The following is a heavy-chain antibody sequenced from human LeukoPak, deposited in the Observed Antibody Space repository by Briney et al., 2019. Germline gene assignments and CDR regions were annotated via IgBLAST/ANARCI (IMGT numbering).Heavy chain of an antibody. CDR3: ARDRWLLRYYYGMDV. CDR2: IYTSGST. Sequence: SQTLSLTCTVSGGSISSGSYYWSWIRQPAVKGLEWIGRIYTSGSTNYNPSLKSRVTIPVDTSKNQFSLKLSSVTAADTAVYYCARDRWLLRYYYGMDVWGQGTTVTVSS. J-gene: IGHJ6*02. V-gene: IGHV4-61*02. CDR1: GGSISSGSYY. D-gene: IGHD2-21*01.